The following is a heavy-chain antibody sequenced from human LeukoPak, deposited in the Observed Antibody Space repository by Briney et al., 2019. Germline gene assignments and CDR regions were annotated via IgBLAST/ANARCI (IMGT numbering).Heavy chain of an antibody. CDR3: GGRIFDV. CDR1: GSTFGNCW. J-gene: IGHJ3*01. V-gene: IGHV3-7*01. CDR2: IKEDGSEK. Sequence: GGSILPFCAGYGSTFGNCWIDFLRQARGKGLEWVANIKEDGSEKYYLDSVEGRFTISRDNAKSSVYLQMNSLRAEGTAVDFCGGRIFDVWGQGTMVTVSS.